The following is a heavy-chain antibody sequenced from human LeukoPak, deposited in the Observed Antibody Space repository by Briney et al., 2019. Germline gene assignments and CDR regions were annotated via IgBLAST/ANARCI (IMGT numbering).Heavy chain of an antibody. CDR2: MNPKSGNT. CDR1: VYTFTSYD. V-gene: IGHV1-8*01. D-gene: IGHD3-10*01. CDR3: ARGITHKRRGHDY. J-gene: IGHJ4*02. Sequence: ASVTVSFKSSVYTFTSYDINWVRQATGQGLEWMGWMNPKSGNTGYAQKFQGRVTMTRNTSISTAYMELSSLRSEDTAVYYCARGITHKRRGHDYWGQGTLVTVSS.